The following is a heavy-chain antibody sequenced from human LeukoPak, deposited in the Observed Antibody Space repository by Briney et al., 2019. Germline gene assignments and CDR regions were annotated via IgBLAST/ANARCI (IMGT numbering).Heavy chain of an antibody. V-gene: IGHV3-23*01. J-gene: IGHJ4*02. CDR3: AKRGVVIRVILVGFHKEAYYFDS. Sequence: GALRLSCALSGITLSNYGMTWVRQAPGKGLEWIAGISDTGGRTNYADSVKGRFTISRDNPKNTLYLQMNSLRAEDTAVYFCAKRGVVIRVILVGFHKEAYYFDSWGQGALVTVSS. D-gene: IGHD3-22*01. CDR1: GITLSNYG. CDR2: ISDTGGRT.